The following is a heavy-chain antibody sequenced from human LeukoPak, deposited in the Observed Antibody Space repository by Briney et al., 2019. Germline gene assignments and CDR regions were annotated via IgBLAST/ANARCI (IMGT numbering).Heavy chain of an antibody. CDR1: GFTFSSYA. V-gene: IGHV3-30*04. D-gene: IGHD2-2*01. J-gene: IGHJ4*02. Sequence: PEGSLRLSCAASGFTFSSYAMHWVRQAPGKGLEWVAVISYDGSNKYYADSVKGRFTISRDNSKNTLYLQMNSLRAEDTAVYYCASSNQLLIYFDYWGQGTLVTVSS. CDR3: ASSNQLLIYFDY. CDR2: ISYDGSNK.